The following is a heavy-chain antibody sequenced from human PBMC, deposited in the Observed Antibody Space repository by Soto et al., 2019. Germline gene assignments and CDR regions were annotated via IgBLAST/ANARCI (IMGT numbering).Heavy chain of an antibody. CDR2: INSDGSST. D-gene: IGHD2-15*01. Sequence: VGSLRLSCVVSEFTFSSSWMHWVRQGPGKGRVWVSRINSDGSSTNYADSVKGRFTTSRDNAKNMLYLQMNSLRAEDTALYYCVTGWSDYWGQGTLVTVSS. CDR1: EFTFSSSW. V-gene: IGHV3-74*01. CDR3: VTGWSDY. J-gene: IGHJ4*02.